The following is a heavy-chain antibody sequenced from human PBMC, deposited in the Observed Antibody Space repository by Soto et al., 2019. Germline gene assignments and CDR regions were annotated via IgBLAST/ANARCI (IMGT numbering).Heavy chain of an antibody. CDR1: GYTFSTSG. D-gene: IGHD2-15*01. Sequence: QVQLVQSGAEVRKPGASVKVSCKASGYTFSTSGMSWLRQAPGQGLEWMGWISTYNGDTNDAPTFQDRVTMTSDTSTSTRYMELRRLRSDDTAVYYCARAGAATYYYSGMDVWGQGTRVTVSS. J-gene: IGHJ6*02. V-gene: IGHV1-18*01. CDR2: ISTYNGDT. CDR3: ARAGAATYYYSGMDV.